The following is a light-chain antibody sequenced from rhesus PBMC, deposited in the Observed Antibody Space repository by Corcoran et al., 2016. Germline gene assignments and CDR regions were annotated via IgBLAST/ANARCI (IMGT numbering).Light chain of an antibody. J-gene: IGKJ2*01. CDR1: QGMNTE. V-gene: IGKV1-94*01. CDR2: AAS. Sequence: DIQMTQSPSSLSASVGDRVTVTCRASQGMNTELRWYQQKPGKAPTLLIYAASSLQTGVSSRFSGSGPGTDYTLTISSLQPEDVATYYCLQEYTTPYSFGQGTKVEIK. CDR3: LQEYTTPYS.